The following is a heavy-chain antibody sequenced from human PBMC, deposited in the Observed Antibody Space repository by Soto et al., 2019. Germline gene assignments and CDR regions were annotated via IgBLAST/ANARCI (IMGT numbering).Heavy chain of an antibody. J-gene: IGHJ6*02. CDR1: GGSISSGGYS. D-gene: IGHD3-22*01. V-gene: IGHV4-30-2*01. CDR3: ASDREVYCDRSGSPGGLYYYYGMDV. CDR2: IYHSGST. Sequence: PSETLSLTCAVSGGSISSGGYSWSWIRQPPGKGLEWVGYIYHSGSTYYNPSLKSRVTISVDRSKNQFSLKLSSVTAADTAVYYRASDREVYCDRSGSPGGLYYYYGMDVWGQGTTVT.